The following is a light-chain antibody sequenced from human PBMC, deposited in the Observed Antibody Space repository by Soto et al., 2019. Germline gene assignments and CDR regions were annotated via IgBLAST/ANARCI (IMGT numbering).Light chain of an antibody. V-gene: IGKV3-20*01. CDR1: QSISSSY. CDR3: QQYGSSLYT. Sequence: EIVLTQSPGTLSLSPGERATLSCRASQSISSSYLAWYQQKPGQAPRLLIYGASSRATGIPDRFSGSGSGTDFTLTISRLEPEDFVVYYCQQYGSSLYTVGQGTKLEIK. J-gene: IGKJ2*01. CDR2: GAS.